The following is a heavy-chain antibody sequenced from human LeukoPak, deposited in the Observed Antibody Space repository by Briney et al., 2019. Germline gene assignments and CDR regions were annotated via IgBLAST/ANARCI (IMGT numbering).Heavy chain of an antibody. V-gene: IGHV3-30*01. J-gene: IGHJ4*02. D-gene: IGHD3-22*01. CDR2: ISYDGSNK. CDR3: ARDRGGSSGSPNFDY. CDR1: GFTFSSCA. Sequence: GRSLRLSCAASGFTFSSCAMHWVRQAPGKGLEWVAVISYDGSNKYYADSVKGRFTISRDNSKNTLYLQMNSLRAEDTAVYYCARDRGGSSGSPNFDYWGQGTLVTVSS.